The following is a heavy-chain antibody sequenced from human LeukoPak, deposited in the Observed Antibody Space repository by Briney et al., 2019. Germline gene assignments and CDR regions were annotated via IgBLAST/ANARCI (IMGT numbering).Heavy chain of an antibody. J-gene: IGHJ5*02. CDR2: IIPIFGTA. CDR1: GGTFSSYV. V-gene: IGHV1-69*06. D-gene: IGHD1-14*01. Sequence: PGASVKVSCKASGGTFSSYVINWVRQAPGQGLEWMGGIIPIFGTANYAQKFQGRVTITADKSTSTAYMELSSLRSEDTAVYYCARAEGNRKGAVTKLRVIWFDPWGQGTLVTVSS. CDR3: ARAEGNRKGAVTKLRVIWFDP.